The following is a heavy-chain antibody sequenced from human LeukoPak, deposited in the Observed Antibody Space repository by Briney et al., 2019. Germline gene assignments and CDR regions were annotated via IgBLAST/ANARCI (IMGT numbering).Heavy chain of an antibody. CDR1: GFTFDDYA. CDR3: AKGYDYGVDY. Sequence: PGGSLRLSCAASGFTFDDYAMHWVRQAPGKGLEWVSGISWNSGSIGYADSVKGRFTISRDNAKNSLYLQMNSLRAEDTALYYCAKGYDYGVDYWGQGTLVTVSS. CDR2: ISWNSGSI. V-gene: IGHV3-9*01. J-gene: IGHJ4*02. D-gene: IGHD4-17*01.